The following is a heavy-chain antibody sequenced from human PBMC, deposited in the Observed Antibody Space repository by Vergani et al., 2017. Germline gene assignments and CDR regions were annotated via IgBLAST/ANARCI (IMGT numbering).Heavy chain of an antibody. J-gene: IGHJ5*02. D-gene: IGHD6-19*01. CDR3: ARHILPIAVAGTGDNNWFDP. Sequence: QLQLQESGPGLVKPSETLSLTCTVSGGSISSSSYYWGWIRQPPGKGMEWIGSIYYSGSTYYNPSLKSRVTISVDTSKNQFSLKLSSVTAADTAVYYCARHILPIAVAGTGDNNWFDPWGQGTLVTVSS. CDR1: GGSISSSSYY. CDR2: IYYSGST. V-gene: IGHV4-39*01.